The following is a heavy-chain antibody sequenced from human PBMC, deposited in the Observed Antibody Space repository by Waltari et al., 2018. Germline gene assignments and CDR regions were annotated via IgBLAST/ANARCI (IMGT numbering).Heavy chain of an antibody. CDR1: GFRFTSYA. CDR2: ISGSGFTT. V-gene: IGHV3-23*01. J-gene: IGHJ4*02. CDR3: AKRGPRELLRLSWIPYFDF. D-gene: IGHD1-26*01. Sequence: EVQLLESGGALVQPGGSLRLSCAASGFRFTSYAMSWVRQGPGRGLGGVSGISGSGFTTYYADSVKGRFTISRDNSQNTLFLQMNSLGAEDTALYYCAKRGPRELLRLSWIPYFDFWGLGTLVTVSS.